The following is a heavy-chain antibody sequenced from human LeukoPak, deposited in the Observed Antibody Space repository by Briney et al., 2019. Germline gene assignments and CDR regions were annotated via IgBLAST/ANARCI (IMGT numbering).Heavy chain of an antibody. CDR3: AGGRGSSWYFGGWFDP. CDR2: INHSGST. Sequence: SETLSLTCAVYGGSFSGYYWSWIRQPPGKGLEWIGEINHSGSTNYNPSLKSRVTISVDTSKNQFSLKLSSVTAADTAVYYCAGGRGSSWYFGGWFDPWGQGTLVTVSS. D-gene: IGHD6-13*01. J-gene: IGHJ5*02. V-gene: IGHV4-34*01. CDR1: GGSFSGYY.